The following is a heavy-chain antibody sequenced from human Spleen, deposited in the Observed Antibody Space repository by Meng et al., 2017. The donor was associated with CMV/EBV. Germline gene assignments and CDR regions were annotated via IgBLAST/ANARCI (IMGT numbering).Heavy chain of an antibody. CDR1: GFTFSSYS. Sequence: GGSLRLSCAASGFTFSSYSMNWVRQAPGKGLEWVSSISSSSYIYYADSVKGRFTISRDNAKNSLYLQMNSLRAEDTAVYYCARGGTYDFWSGYSDYYYYGMDVWGQGTTVTVSS. J-gene: IGHJ6*02. CDR2: ISSSSYI. V-gene: IGHV3-21*01. D-gene: IGHD3-3*01. CDR3: ARGGTYDFWSGYSDYYYYGMDV.